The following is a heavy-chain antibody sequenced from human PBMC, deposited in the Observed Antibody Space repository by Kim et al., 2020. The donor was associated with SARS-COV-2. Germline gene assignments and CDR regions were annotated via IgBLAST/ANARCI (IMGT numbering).Heavy chain of an antibody. CDR2: GNT. D-gene: IGHD6-19*01. CDR3: ALFSGLFDY. J-gene: IGHJ4*02. V-gene: IGHV1-8*01. Sequence: GNTGYAQKFQGRVTMTRNTSISTAYMELSSLRSEDTAVYYCALFSGLFDYWGQGTLVTVSS.